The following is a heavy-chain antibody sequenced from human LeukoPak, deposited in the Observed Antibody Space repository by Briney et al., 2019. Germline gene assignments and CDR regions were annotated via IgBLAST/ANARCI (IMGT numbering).Heavy chain of an antibody. CDR2: ISNSGDT. CDR3: ARDLGGRITMIVVVITGFDY. CDR1: GGSISSYY. V-gene: IGHV4-59*01. J-gene: IGHJ4*02. Sequence: SETLSLTCSVSGGSISSYYWSWIRQPPGKGLEWIGYISNSGDTNYNPSLKSRATISLDTSKNQFSLKVSSVNAADTAVYYCARDLGGRITMIVVVITGFDYWGQGTLVTVSS. D-gene: IGHD3-22*01.